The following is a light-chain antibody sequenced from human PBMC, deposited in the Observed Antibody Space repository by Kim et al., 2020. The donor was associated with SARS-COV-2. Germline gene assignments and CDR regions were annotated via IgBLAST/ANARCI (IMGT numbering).Light chain of an antibody. CDR1: SSDVGGYNF. V-gene: IGLV2-14*03. J-gene: IGLJ3*02. Sequence: QSVLTQPASVSGSPGQSITISCTGTSSDVGGYNFVSWYQQHPGTAPKLMIYDVSNRTSGVSNRFSGSKSGNTPSLPISGLQAEDEADYYCSSYTSSSNQVFGGGTQLTVL. CDR3: SSYTSSSNQV. CDR2: DVS.